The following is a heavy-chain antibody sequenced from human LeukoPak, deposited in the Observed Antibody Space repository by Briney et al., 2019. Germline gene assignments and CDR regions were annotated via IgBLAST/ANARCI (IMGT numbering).Heavy chain of an antibody. CDR2: INHSGNI. CDR1: GVSFSAYY. CDR3: ARKATTGPTKAAFDI. Sequence: SETLSLTCAVYGVSFSAYYWSWIRQSPGKGLEWIGEINHSGNINYNPSLKSRVTISVDTSKNQFSLKLSSVTAVDTAVYYCARKATTGPTKAAFDIWGQGTMVTVSS. J-gene: IGHJ3*02. D-gene: IGHD4-17*01. V-gene: IGHV4-34*01.